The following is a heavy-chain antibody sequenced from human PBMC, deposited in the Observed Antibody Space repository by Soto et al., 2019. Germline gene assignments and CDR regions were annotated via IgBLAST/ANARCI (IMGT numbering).Heavy chain of an antibody. V-gene: IGHV1-69*01. CDR2: IIPIFGTA. Sequence: QVQLVQSGAEVKKPGSSVKVSCKASGGTFSSYAISWVRQAPGQGLEWMGGIIPIFGTANYAQKFQGRVTITADESTSTGYMGRGRLRSEDTGGYYCAGDGGGGYSGYDVGYFDYWGQGTLVTVSS. D-gene: IGHD5-12*01. J-gene: IGHJ4*02. CDR1: GGTFSSYA. CDR3: AGDGGGGYSGYDVGYFDY.